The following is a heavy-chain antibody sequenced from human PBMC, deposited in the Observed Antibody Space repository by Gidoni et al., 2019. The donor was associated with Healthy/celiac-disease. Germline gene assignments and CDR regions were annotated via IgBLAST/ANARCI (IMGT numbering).Heavy chain of an antibody. V-gene: IGHV3-9*01. Sequence: EVQLVESGGGLVQPGRSLRLSCAASGFTFDDYAMHWVRQAPGKGLGWVSGISWNSGSIGYADSVKGRFTISRDNAKNSLYLQMNSLRAEDTALYYCAKDVAVVVPAAIRGNYYYYYMDVWGKGTTVTVSS. CDR3: AKDVAVVVPAAIRGNYYYYYMDV. D-gene: IGHD2-2*02. CDR2: ISWNSGSI. J-gene: IGHJ6*03. CDR1: GFTFDDYA.